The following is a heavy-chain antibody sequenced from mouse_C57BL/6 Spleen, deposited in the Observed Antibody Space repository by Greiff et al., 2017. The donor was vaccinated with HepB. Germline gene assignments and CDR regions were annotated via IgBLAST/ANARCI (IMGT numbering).Heavy chain of an antibody. CDR1: GYSITSGYY. CDR2: ISYDGSN. Sequence: EVKLMESGPGLVKPSQSLSLTCSVTGYSITSGYYWNWIRQFPGNKLEWMGYISYDGSNNYNPALKNRISITRDTSKNQFFLKLNSVTTEDTATYYCARGGYEYGGLYWGQGTSVTVSS. CDR3: ARGGYEYGGLY. V-gene: IGHV3-6*01. J-gene: IGHJ4*01. D-gene: IGHD2-4*01.